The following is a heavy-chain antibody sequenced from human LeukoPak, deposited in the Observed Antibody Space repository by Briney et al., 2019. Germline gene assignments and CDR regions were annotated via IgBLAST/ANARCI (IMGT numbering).Heavy chain of an antibody. D-gene: IGHD1-26*01. CDR3: AKEITYSGRYYVYFHH. J-gene: IGHJ1*01. CDR1: GFTFSYYS. CDR2: ISGSGGST. Sequence: GGSLRLSCAASGFTFSYYSMSWVRQAPGKGLEWVSAISGSGGSTYYADSVKGRFTISRDNSKNTLYLQMNSLRAEDTAVYYCAKEITYSGRYYVYFHHWGQGTLVTVSS. V-gene: IGHV3-23*01.